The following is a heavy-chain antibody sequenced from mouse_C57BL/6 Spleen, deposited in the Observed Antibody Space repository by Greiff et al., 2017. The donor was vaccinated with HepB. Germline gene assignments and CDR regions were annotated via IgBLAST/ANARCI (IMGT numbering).Heavy chain of an antibody. CDR1: GYTFTSYW. Sequence: QVQLQQSGAELVKPGASVKLSCKASGYTFTSYWMHWVKQRPGQGLEWIGMIHPNSGSTNYNEKFKSKATLTVDKSSSTAYMQLSSLTSEDSAVYYCARWGSGLMDYWGQGTSVTVSS. D-gene: IGHD3-2*02. CDR2: IHPNSGST. V-gene: IGHV1-64*01. J-gene: IGHJ4*01. CDR3: ARWGSGLMDY.